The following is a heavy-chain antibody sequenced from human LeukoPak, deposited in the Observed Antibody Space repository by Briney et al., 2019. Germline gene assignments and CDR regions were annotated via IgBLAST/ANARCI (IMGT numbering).Heavy chain of an antibody. CDR2: IKQDGSEK. CDR1: GFTFSDYW. D-gene: IGHD2-2*01. V-gene: IGHV3-7*01. CDR3: ARDGVAPGIYFDY. J-gene: IGHJ4*02. Sequence: GGSLRLSRAASGFTFSDYWMNWVRQAPGKGLEWVANIKQDGSEKYYVDSVKGRFTISRDNAKNSLFLQINSLRAEDTAVYYCARDGVAPGIYFDYWGQGALVTVSS.